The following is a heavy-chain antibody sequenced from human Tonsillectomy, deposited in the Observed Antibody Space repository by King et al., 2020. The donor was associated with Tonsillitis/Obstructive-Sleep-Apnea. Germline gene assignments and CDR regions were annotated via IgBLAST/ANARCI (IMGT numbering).Heavy chain of an antibody. CDR1: GYIFTSYW. D-gene: IGHD3-10*01. Sequence: QLVQSGAEVKKPGESLKISCKGSGYIFTSYWIGWVRQMPGKGLEWMGIIYPGDSDMRYSPSFQGQVTISADKSISTAYLQWSSLKASDTAMYYCARHGSGSYYDLYYYMDVWGKGTTVTVSS. J-gene: IGHJ6*03. V-gene: IGHV5-51*01. CDR2: IYPGDSDM. CDR3: ARHGSGSYYDLYYYMDV.